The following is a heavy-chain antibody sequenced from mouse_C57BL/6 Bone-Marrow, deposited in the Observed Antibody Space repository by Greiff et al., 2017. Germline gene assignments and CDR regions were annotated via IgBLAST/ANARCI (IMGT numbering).Heavy chain of an antibody. Sequence: QVQLQQSGAELVRPGASVTLSCKASGYTFTDYDMHWVKQTPVHGLEWIGAIDPETGGTAYNQKFKGKAILTADKSSSTAYMELRSLTSEDSAVYYCTRIGIYYNFDYWGQGTTLTVSS. CDR3: TRIGIYYNFDY. CDR1: GYTFTDYD. V-gene: IGHV1-15*01. J-gene: IGHJ2*01. D-gene: IGHD2-1*01. CDR2: IDPETGGT.